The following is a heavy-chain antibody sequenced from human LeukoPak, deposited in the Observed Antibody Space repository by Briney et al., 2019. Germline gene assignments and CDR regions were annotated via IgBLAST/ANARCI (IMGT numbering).Heavy chain of an antibody. V-gene: IGHV3-7*01. Sequence: AGGSLRLSCAASGFTLSSYWMSWVRQAPGKGLEGVANINQDVSEINYVDSVKGRFTISRDNGKNSLYLQMNSLRAEDTAVYYCARDLRTDSSFSPFDYWGQGTLVTVSS. CDR1: GFTLSSYW. D-gene: IGHD3/OR15-3a*01. J-gene: IGHJ4*02. CDR2: INQDVSEI. CDR3: ARDLRTDSSFSPFDY.